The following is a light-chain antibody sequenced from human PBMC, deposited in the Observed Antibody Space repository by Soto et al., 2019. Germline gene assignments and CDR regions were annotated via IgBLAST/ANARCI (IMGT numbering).Light chain of an antibody. CDR1: QDINTY. V-gene: IGKV1-9*01. J-gene: IGKJ5*01. CDR3: QQRKSCPIT. CDR2: AAS. Sequence: DIQLTQSPSFLSASVGDRVTITCRASQDINTYLAWYQQKPGKAPKLLIFAASTLQNGVTSRFSGRGSGTEFTVIITTLQPDDFATYYYQQRKSCPITFGRVTRLEIK.